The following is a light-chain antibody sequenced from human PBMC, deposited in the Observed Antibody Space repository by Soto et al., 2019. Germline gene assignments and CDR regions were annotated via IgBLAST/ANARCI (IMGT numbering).Light chain of an antibody. CDR1: QSISSW. CDR2: DAS. J-gene: IGKJ1*01. CDR3: QQYNSYSSWT. V-gene: IGKV1-5*01. Sequence: DIQMTQSPSTLSASVGDRVTITCRASQSISSWLAWYQQKPGKAPKLLIYDASSLESGVPSRFNGSGSGTEFTLTISSLQPDDFATYYCQQYNSYSSWTFGQGTKVDIK.